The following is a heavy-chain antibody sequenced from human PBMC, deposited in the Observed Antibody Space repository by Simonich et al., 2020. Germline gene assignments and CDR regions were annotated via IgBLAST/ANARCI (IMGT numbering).Heavy chain of an antibody. CDR3: ARNGLVGILKAFDI. V-gene: IGHV1-2*02. CDR2: INPNSGGT. J-gene: IGHJ3*02. D-gene: IGHD2-21*01. Sequence: QVQLVQSGAEVKKPGASVKVSCKASGYTFTGYYMHWVRQAPGQGLEGEGVINPNSGGTNCAQKCQGRGTMTRDTSISTAYMELSRLRSDDTAVYYCARNGLVGILKAFDIWGQGTMVTVSS. CDR1: GYTFTGYY.